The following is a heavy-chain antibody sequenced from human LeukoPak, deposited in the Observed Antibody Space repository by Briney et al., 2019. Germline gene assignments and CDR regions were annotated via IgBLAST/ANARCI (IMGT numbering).Heavy chain of an antibody. Sequence: PGGSLRLSCAASGFTVSSNYMSWVRQAPGKGLEWVGRIKSKTDGGTTDYAAPVKGRFTISRDDSKNTLYLQMNSLKTEDTAVYYCTTDPRVGFGSGYYWGQGTLVTVSS. V-gene: IGHV3-15*01. CDR2: IKSKTDGGTT. J-gene: IGHJ4*02. CDR1: GFTVSSNY. CDR3: TTDPRVGFGSGYY. D-gene: IGHD3-22*01.